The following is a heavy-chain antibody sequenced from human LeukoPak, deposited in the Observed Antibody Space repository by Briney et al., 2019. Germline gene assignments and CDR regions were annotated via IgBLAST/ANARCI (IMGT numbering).Heavy chain of an antibody. J-gene: IGHJ5*02. CDR3: ARHYGP. D-gene: IGHD3-10*01. Sequence: PSETLSLTCTVSGASISSYYWSWIRQPPGKGLEWIGYIYYSGGTNYNPSLKSRVTISVDTSKNQFSLKLNSVTAADTAVYYCARHYGPWGQGTLVTVSS. CDR2: IYYSGGT. V-gene: IGHV4-59*08. CDR1: GASISSYY.